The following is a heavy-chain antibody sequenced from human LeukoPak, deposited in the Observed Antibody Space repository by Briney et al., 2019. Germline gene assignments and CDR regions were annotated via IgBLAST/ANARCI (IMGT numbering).Heavy chain of an antibody. J-gene: IGHJ4*02. V-gene: IGHV1-58*01. Sequence: SVKVSCKASGFTFTSSAVQWVRQARGQRLEWIGWIVVGSGNTNYAQKFQERVTITRDMSTSTAYMELSSLRSEDTAVYYCAKGTVRSCSGPSCYPLDSWGQGTLVTVSS. CDR3: AKGTVRSCSGPSCYPLDS. D-gene: IGHD2-15*01. CDR1: GFTFTSSA. CDR2: IVVGSGNT.